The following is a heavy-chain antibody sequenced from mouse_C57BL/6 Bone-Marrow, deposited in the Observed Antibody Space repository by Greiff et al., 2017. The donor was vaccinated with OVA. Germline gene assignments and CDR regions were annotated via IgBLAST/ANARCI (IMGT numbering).Heavy chain of an antibody. Sequence: EVHLVESGGDLVKPGGSLKLSCAASGFTFSSYGMSWVRQTPDKRLEWVATISSGGSYTYYPDSVKGRFTISRDNAKNTLYLQMSSLKSEDTAMYYCARHYYGSSPNFDVWGTGTTVTVSS. V-gene: IGHV5-6*01. CDR3: ARHYYGSSPNFDV. CDR2: ISSGGSYT. J-gene: IGHJ1*03. D-gene: IGHD1-1*01. CDR1: GFTFSSYG.